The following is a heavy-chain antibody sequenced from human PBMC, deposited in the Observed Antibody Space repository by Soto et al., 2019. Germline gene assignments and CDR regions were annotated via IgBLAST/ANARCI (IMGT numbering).Heavy chain of an antibody. Sequence: EVQLVESGGGLVQPGGSLRLSCEASGFTLSYSFMSWVRQAPGKGLEWVSLIYSDGTTYYADSVKGRFTISRDNSKNTLYLQMNSLRAEDTAVYYCARGHDSSGYSDSWCQGTLVTVSS. CDR3: ARGHDSSGYSDS. J-gene: IGHJ5*02. V-gene: IGHV3-66*01. CDR1: GFTLSYSF. D-gene: IGHD3-22*01. CDR2: IYSDGTT.